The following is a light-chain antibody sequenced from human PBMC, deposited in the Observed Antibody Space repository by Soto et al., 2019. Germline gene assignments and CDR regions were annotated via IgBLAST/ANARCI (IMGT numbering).Light chain of an antibody. CDR3: QQSYNSPQS. J-gene: IGKJ1*01. V-gene: IGKV1-39*01. Sequence: IQMNQSPSSLSASVGDEVTITCRASQTIMTYLNWYQLKPVNPPRLLIYAASRLQSGVPSRFSGSGSGTDFTLTISSLQPGDFATYSCQQSYNSPQSFGQGTKVDI. CDR1: QTIMTY. CDR2: AAS.